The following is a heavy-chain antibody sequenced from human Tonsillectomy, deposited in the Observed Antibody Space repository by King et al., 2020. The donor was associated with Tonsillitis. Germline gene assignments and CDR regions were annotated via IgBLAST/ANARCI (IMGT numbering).Heavy chain of an antibody. J-gene: IGHJ4*02. D-gene: IGHD3-10*01. CDR3: ALNFYGSGTYQDSDY. CDR2: MYYSGST. Sequence: LQLQESGPGLVKPSETLSLTCTVSGGSISSRSHYWGWIRQPPGKGLEWIGTMYYSGSTYYNPSLKSLVTISVDTSKNQFSLKLSSVTAADTAVYSCALNFYGSGTYQDSDYWGQGTLVIVSS. CDR1: GGSISSRSHY. V-gene: IGHV4-39*01.